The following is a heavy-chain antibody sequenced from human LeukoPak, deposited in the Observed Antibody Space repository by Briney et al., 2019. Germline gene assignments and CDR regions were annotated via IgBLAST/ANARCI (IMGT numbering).Heavy chain of an antibody. CDR2: ISGSGGST. CDR1: GFTFSSYA. D-gene: IGHD5-12*01. Sequence: GGSLRLSCAASGFTFSSYAMSWVRQAPGKGLEWVSAISGSGGSTYYADSVKGRFTISRDNSKNTLYLQMNSLRAEDTAVYYCARGRSGYDFLTWGQGTLVTVSS. V-gene: IGHV3-23*01. J-gene: IGHJ5*02. CDR3: ARGRSGYDFLT.